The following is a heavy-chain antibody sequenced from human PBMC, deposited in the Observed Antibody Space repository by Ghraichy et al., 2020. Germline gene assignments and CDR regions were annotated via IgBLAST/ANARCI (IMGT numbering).Heavy chain of an antibody. CDR3: ARHSSPRRQLWNAYYYYYGMDV. Sequence: SETLSLTCTVSGGSISSYYWSWIRQPPGKGLEWIGYIYYSGSTNYNPSLKSRVTISVDTSKNQFSLKLSSVTAADTAVYYCARHSSPRRQLWNAYYYYYGMDVWGQGTTVTVSS. V-gene: IGHV4-59*08. CDR2: IYYSGST. CDR1: GGSISSYY. D-gene: IGHD5-18*01. J-gene: IGHJ6*02.